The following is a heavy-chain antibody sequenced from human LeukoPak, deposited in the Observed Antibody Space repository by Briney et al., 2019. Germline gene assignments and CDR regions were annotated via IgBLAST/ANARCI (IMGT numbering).Heavy chain of an antibody. CDR3: ARGDCSSTSCLYYYYGMDV. D-gene: IGHD2-2*01. V-gene: IGHV1-2*02. J-gene: IGHJ6*02. CDR2: INPNSGGT. Sequence: GASVKVSCTASGYTFTGYYMHWVRQAPGQGLEWMGWINPNSGGTNYAQKFQGRVTMTRDTSISTAYMELSRLRSDDTAVYYCARGDCSSTSCLYYYYGMDVWGQGTTVTVSS. CDR1: GYTFTGYY.